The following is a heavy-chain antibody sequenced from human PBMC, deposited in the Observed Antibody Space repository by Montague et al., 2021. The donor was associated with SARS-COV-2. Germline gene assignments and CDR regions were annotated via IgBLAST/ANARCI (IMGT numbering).Heavy chain of an antibody. V-gene: IGHV4-61*02. Sequence: TLSLTCTVSGASINSASYYWSWIRQPAGKGLEWIGLIYSTVITNYNPSLKSRVTISVDLSKNQFSLKMTSVTAADTAVYYCARDPHDYGWFDPWGQGTLVTVSS. CDR2: IYSTVIT. CDR3: ARDPHDYGWFDP. D-gene: IGHD4-17*01. J-gene: IGHJ5*02. CDR1: GASINSASYY.